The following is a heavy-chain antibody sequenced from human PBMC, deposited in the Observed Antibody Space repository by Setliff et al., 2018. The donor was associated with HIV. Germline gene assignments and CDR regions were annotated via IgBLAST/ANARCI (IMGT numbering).Heavy chain of an antibody. J-gene: IGHJ4*02. CDR3: ARDRAGMGDY. CDR1: GFIFSDYY. D-gene: IGHD6-19*01. CDR2: IRDRADGYST. V-gene: IGHV3-72*01. Sequence: PGGSLRLSCEASGFIFSDYYMDWVRQAPGKGLELVGRIRDRADGYSTDYAASVKGRFIISRDDSKNSLSLQMNSLKTEDTAVYYCARDRAGMGDYWGEGILVTVSS.